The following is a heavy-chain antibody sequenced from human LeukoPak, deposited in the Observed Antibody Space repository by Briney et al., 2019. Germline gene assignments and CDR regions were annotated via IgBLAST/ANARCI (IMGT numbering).Heavy chain of an antibody. D-gene: IGHD1-26*01. V-gene: IGHV3-21*01. CDR2: IDGGGYSK. Sequence: PGGSLRLSCVGSGFIFRDSTMNWVRQAPGKGLEWVSSIDGGGYSKFYAVSVRGRFSIFRDNAKNSVYLQMNSLRAEDTAVYYCARHSGGTYYVNFDPWGQGTLVTVSS. J-gene: IGHJ5*02. CDR3: ARHSGGTYYVNFDP. CDR1: GFIFRDST.